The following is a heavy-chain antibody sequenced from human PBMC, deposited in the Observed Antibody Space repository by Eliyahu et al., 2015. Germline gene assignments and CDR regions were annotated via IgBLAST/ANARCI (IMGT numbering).Heavy chain of an antibody. D-gene: IGHD2-2*01. J-gene: IGHJ6*02. CDR1: GFXFSSYG. Sequence: QVQLVESGGGVVQPGRSLRLSCAASGFXFSSYGXPWVRQAPGKGLEWVAVIWYDGSNKYYADSVKGRFTISRDNSKNTLYLQMNSLRAEDTAVYYCAREGSVPAAIAPNLYYYYGMDVWGQGTTVTVSS. CDR2: IWYDGSNK. CDR3: AREGSVPAAIAPNLYYYYGMDV. V-gene: IGHV3-33*01.